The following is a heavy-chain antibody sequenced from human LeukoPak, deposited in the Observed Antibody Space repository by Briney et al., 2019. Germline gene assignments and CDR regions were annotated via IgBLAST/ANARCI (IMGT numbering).Heavy chain of an antibody. Sequence: GASVKVSCKASGNTFTSYYIHWVRQAPGRGLEWMGVINPTDGSTSYAQRIQGRVTKTSDTSTSTVYMDLRGLRSEDTAVYYCARARPIQLWLLGWFDPWGQGTLVTVSS. CDR2: INPTDGST. CDR3: ARARPIQLWLLGWFDP. CDR1: GNTFTSYY. V-gene: IGHV1-46*01. D-gene: IGHD5-18*01. J-gene: IGHJ5*02.